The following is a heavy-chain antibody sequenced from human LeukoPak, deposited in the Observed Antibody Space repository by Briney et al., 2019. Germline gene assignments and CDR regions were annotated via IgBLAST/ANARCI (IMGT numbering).Heavy chain of an antibody. CDR3: ARDLRGQLSIAAVIDWFDP. J-gene: IGHJ5*02. D-gene: IGHD6-13*01. V-gene: IGHV3-7*01. Sequence: GGSLRLSCAASGFTFSSYWISWVRQAPGKGLEWVANIKQDGSEKYYVDSVKGRFTISRDNAKNSLYLQMNSLRAEDTAVYYCARDLRGQLSIAAVIDWFDPWGQGTLVTVSS. CDR1: GFTFSSYW. CDR2: IKQDGSEK.